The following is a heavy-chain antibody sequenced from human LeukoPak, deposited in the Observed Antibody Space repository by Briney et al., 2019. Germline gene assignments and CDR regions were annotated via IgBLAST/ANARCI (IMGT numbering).Heavy chain of an antibody. CDR1: GFTFSTYW. CDR3: AKGTSSSGWYSY. D-gene: IGHD6-19*01. J-gene: IGHJ4*02. V-gene: IGHV3-7*01. CDR2: IKPDGSEK. Sequence: PGGSLRLSCVGSGFTFSTYWMNWVRQAPGKGLEWVANIKPDGSEKYYVDSVKGRFTISRDNVNNALFLQMNSLRVEDTAVYYCAKGTSSSGWYSYWGQGTLVTVSS.